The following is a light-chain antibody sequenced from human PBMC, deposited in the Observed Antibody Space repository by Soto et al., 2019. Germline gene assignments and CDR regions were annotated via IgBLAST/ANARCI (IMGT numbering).Light chain of an antibody. Sequence: EIVMTQAPATLSVSPGERATLSCRASQSVYQNLAWYQQKPGQAQRLLSYGASTRANGIPARFSGSVSGTEFTLTFSSLQSEDLAVYYCQQYNTWPPVTFGPGTKVDIK. V-gene: IGKV3-15*01. CDR3: QQYNTWPPVT. CDR2: GAS. CDR1: QSVYQN. J-gene: IGKJ3*01.